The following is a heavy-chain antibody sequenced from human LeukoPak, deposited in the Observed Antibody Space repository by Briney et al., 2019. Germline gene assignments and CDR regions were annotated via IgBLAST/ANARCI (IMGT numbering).Heavy chain of an antibody. CDR3: VRDVDWGAFDV. J-gene: IGHJ3*01. CDR2: INDSGGST. D-gene: IGHD3/OR15-3a*01. V-gene: IGHV3-23*01. CDR1: GFTFSNYA. Sequence: GGSLRLSWAASGFTFSNYAMSWVRQAPGKGLEWVSAINDSGGSTYYADSVKGRFTISRDNSKNTLYLQMNSLRAEERALYYCVRDVDWGAFDVWGQGTMVTVSS.